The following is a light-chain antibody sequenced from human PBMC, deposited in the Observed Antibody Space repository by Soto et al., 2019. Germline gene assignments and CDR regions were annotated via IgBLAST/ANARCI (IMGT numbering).Light chain of an antibody. J-gene: IGKJ1*01. CDR1: QSVSSSY. V-gene: IGKV3-20*01. CDR2: GAS. Sequence: LSAGGSANISCRASQSVSSSYLTWYKQKPGQARRLLIYGASSRAIGIQDRFSGSGSGTAFTLSMRCLESEDSAVSYCQDSCSSPGKVGEGTKVDIK. CDR3: QDSCSSPGK.